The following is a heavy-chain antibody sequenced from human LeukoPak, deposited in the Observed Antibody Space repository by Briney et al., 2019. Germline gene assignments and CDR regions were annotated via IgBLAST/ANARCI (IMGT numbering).Heavy chain of an antibody. J-gene: IGHJ4*02. CDR2: IYSGGST. CDR3: ARDRDYDSSGYYYNDY. V-gene: IGHV3-66*02. CDR1: GFTVSSNY. Sequence: GGSLRLSCAASGFTVSSNYMSWVRQAPGKGLEWVSVIYSGGSTYYADSVKGRFTISRDNSKNTLYLQMNSLRAEDTAVYYCARDRDYDSSGYYYNDYWAREPWSPSPQ. D-gene: IGHD3-22*01.